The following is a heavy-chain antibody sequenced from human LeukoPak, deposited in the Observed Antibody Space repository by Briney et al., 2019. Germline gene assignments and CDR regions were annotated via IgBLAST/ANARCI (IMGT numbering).Heavy chain of an antibody. Sequence: SETLSLTCTVSGGSISSGSYYWSWIRQPARKRLEWIGRIYTSGSTNYNPSLKSRVTISVDTSKNQFSLKLSSVTAADTAVYYCARGRRAGYIFDYWGQGTLVTVSS. CDR3: ARGRRAGYIFDY. D-gene: IGHD3-9*01. V-gene: IGHV4-61*02. CDR2: IYTSGST. J-gene: IGHJ4*02. CDR1: GGSISSGSYY.